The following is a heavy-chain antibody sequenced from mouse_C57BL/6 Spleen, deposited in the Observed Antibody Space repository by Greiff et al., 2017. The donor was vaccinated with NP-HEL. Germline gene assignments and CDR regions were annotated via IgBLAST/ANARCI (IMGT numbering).Heavy chain of an antibody. CDR3: VLVGSSYYAMDY. J-gene: IGHJ4*01. V-gene: IGHV1-72*01. D-gene: IGHD1-1*01. Sequence: QVQLQQPGAELVKPGASVKLSCKASGYTFPSYWMHWVKQRPGRGLESIGRIDPNSGGTKYNEKFKSKATLTVDKPTSTAYMQLSSLTSEDSAFYYCVLVGSSYYAMDYWGQGTSVTVSS. CDR1: GYTFPSYW. CDR2: IDPNSGGT.